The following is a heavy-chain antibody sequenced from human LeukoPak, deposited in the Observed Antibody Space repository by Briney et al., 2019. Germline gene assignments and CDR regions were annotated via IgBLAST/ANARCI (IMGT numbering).Heavy chain of an antibody. CDR1: GGSMNSYY. CDR3: ARHVWLQPFDY. CDR2: IYYSGST. D-gene: IGHD3-9*01. V-gene: IGHV4-59*08. J-gene: IGHJ4*02. Sequence: SETPSLTCSVSGGSMNSYYWSWIRQSPGKGLEWIGYIYYSGSTNYNPSLKSRVTISVDTSKNQFSLKLNSVTAADTAVYYCARHVWLQPFDYWGQGTLVTVSS.